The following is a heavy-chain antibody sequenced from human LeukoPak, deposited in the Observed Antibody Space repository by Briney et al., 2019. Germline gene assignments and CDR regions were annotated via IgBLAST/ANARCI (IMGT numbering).Heavy chain of an antibody. D-gene: IGHD6-19*01. J-gene: IGHJ4*02. CDR2: INHSGST. V-gene: IGHV4-34*01. CDR3: ARDLFGYSSGWIFDY. CDR1: GGSFSGYY. Sequence: SETLSLTCAVYGGSFSGYYWSWIRQPPGKGLEWIGEINHSGSTNYNPSLKSRATISVDTSKNQFSLKLSSVTAADTAVYYCARDLFGYSSGWIFDYWGQGTLVTVSS.